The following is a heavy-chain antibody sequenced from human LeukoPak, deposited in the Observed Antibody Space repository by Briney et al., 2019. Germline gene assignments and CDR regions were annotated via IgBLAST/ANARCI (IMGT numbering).Heavy chain of an antibody. CDR2: ISSSSSYI. J-gene: IGHJ4*02. CDR1: GFTFSSYS. D-gene: IGHD1-1*01. CDR3: ATAPVSGPDY. Sequence: GGSLRLSCAASGFTFSSYSMNWVRQAPGKGLEWVSSISSSSSYIYYADSVKGRFIISRDNAKNSLYMQMNSLRAEDTAVYYCATAPVSGPDYWGQGTLVTVSS. V-gene: IGHV3-21*01.